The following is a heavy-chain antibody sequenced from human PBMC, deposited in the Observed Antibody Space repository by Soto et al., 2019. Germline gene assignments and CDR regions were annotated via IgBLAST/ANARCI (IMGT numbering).Heavy chain of an antibody. D-gene: IGHD2-15*01. J-gene: IGHJ3*02. V-gene: IGHV3-66*01. Sequence: GGSLRLSCTASGFIVSDTYVNWVRQAPGKGLEWVSVISNRGDTHYADSVRGRFSLSRDISDNTLHLQMNNLRVEDTAVYYCAREPRYCRGGICSIKGDYYDSWGQGTMVNVSS. CDR1: GFIVSDTY. CDR3: AREPRYCRGGICSIKGDYYDS. CDR2: ISNRGDT.